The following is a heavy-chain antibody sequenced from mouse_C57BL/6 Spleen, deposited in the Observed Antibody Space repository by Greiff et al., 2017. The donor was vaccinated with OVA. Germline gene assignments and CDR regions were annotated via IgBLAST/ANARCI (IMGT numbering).Heavy chain of an antibody. CDR1: GYTFTSYG. D-gene: IGHD2-3*01. Sequence: VQLQQSGAELARPGASVKLSCKASGYTFTSYGISWVKQRTGQGLEWIGEIYPRSGNTYYNEKFKGKATLTADKSSRTAYMELRSLTSEDSAVYFCARDGYYEEGTVYYAMDYWGQGTSVTVSS. CDR3: ARDGYYEEGTVYYAMDY. CDR2: IYPRSGNT. V-gene: IGHV1-81*01. J-gene: IGHJ4*01.